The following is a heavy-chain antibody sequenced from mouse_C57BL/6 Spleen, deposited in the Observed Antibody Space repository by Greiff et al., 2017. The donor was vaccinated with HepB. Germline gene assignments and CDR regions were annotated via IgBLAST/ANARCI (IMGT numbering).Heavy chain of an antibody. V-gene: IGHV1-69*01. Sequence: QVQLQQPGAELVMPGASVKLSCKASGYTFTSYWMHWVKQRPGQGLEWIGEIDPSDSYTNYNQKFKGKSTLTVDKSSSTAYMQLSSLTSEDSAVYYWARSLYYGSSYEVYYFDYWGQGTTLTVSS. J-gene: IGHJ2*01. CDR2: IDPSDSYT. CDR3: ARSLYYGSSYEVYYFDY. D-gene: IGHD1-1*01. CDR1: GYTFTSYW.